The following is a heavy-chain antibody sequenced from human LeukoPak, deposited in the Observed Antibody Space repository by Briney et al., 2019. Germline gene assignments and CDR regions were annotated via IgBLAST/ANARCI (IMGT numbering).Heavy chain of an antibody. V-gene: IGHV1-2*02. CDR1: GYTFTGYY. CDR3: ARARGFTVTTYYYTDV. D-gene: IGHD4-17*01. Sequence: ASVKVSCKASGYTFTGYYMHWVRQAPGQGLEWMGWINPNSGGTNYAQKFQGRVTMTRDTSISTAYMELSRLRSDDTAVYYCARARGFTVTTYYYTDVWGKGATVTVSS. J-gene: IGHJ6*03. CDR2: INPNSGGT.